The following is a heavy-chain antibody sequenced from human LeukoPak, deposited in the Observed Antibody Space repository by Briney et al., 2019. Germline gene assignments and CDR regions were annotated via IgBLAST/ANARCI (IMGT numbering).Heavy chain of an antibody. D-gene: IGHD3-22*01. J-gene: IGHJ4*02. V-gene: IGHV1-18*01. CDR3: ARDRRGSRYYYDSSVALHDY. CDR2: ISAYNGNT. Sequence: ASVKASCKASGYTFTSYGISWVRQAPGQGLEWMGWISAYNGNTNYAQKLQGRVTMTTDTSTSTAYMELRSLRSDDTAVYYCARDRRGSRYYYDSSVALHDYWGQGTLVTVSS. CDR1: GYTFTSYG.